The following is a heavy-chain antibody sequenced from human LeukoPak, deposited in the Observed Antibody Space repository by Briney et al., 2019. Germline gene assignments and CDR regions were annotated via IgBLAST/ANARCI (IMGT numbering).Heavy chain of an antibody. Sequence: SETLSLTCSVSAGSISDFHWGWIRQTPGKGLEWIGHVHSSGSTNYNPSLKSRLTMSVDTSKNQFFLKLNSVTAADTAVYYCARDLTTVTKGLDVWAKGPRSSSP. D-gene: IGHD4-17*01. CDR3: ARDLTTVTKGLDV. V-gene: IGHV4-59*01. CDR1: AGSISDFH. CDR2: VHSSGST. J-gene: IGHJ6*02.